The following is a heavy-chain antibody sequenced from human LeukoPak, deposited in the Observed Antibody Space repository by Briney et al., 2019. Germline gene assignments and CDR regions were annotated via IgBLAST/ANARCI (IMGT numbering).Heavy chain of an antibody. D-gene: IGHD3-16*02. J-gene: IGHJ4*02. Sequence: PGGSLRLSCAASGFTFSSYSMNWVRQAPGKGLEWVSYISSSSSTIYYADSVKGRFTISRDNAKNSLYLQMNSLRAEDTAVYYCARGVTFGGVIVIRIDYWGQGTLVTVSS. CDR3: ARGVTFGGVIVIRIDY. CDR1: GFTFSSYS. V-gene: IGHV3-48*04. CDR2: ISSSSSTI.